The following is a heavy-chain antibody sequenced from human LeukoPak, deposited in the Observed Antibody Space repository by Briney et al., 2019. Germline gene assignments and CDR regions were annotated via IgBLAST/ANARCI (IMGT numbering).Heavy chain of an antibody. Sequence: GGSLRLSCAASGFAFSSYGMHWVRQAPGKGLEWVAVIWYDGSNKYCADSVKGRFTISRDNSKNTLYLQMNSLRAEDTAVYYCARDRVYSSGVPFDYWGQGTLVTVSS. V-gene: IGHV3-33*01. CDR2: IWYDGSNK. CDR1: GFAFSSYG. CDR3: ARDRVYSSGVPFDY. D-gene: IGHD1-26*01. J-gene: IGHJ4*02.